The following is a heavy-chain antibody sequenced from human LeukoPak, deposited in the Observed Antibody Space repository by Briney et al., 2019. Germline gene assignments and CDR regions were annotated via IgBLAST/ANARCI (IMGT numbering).Heavy chain of an antibody. Sequence: SETLSLTCTFSGGSISSYYWSWIRQPAGKALEWIGRIYTGGSTNYNPSLNSRVTMSADTSKNQFSLKLSSVTAADTAVYYCARMGAIAGASANPDHWGQGTLVTVSS. CDR2: IYTGGST. CDR3: ARMGAIAGASANPDH. D-gene: IGHD4/OR15-4a*01. J-gene: IGHJ4*02. V-gene: IGHV4-4*07. CDR1: GGSISSYY.